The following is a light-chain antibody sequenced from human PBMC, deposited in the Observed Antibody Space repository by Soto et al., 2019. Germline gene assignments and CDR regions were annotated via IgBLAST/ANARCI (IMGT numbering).Light chain of an antibody. CDR3: QQYNSYST. V-gene: IGKV1-5*01. J-gene: IGKJ1*01. CDR2: DAS. CDR1: QNIRNL. Sequence: DIQLTQSASTLSAALGDSVTITCRASQNIRNLLAWYQQKPGKAPKPLIFDASTLKTGVPSRFGGSGSGAEFNFTITGLKPDDFATYYCQQYNSYSTFGQGTKVDIK.